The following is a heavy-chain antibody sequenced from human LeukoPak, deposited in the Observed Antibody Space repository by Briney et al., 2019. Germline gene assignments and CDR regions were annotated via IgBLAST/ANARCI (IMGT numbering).Heavy chain of an antibody. V-gene: IGHV1-2*06. CDR1: GYTFTGYY. CDR2: INHNSGGT. D-gene: IGHD3-22*01. CDR3: AREGYYDSSGHSGFDY. J-gene: IGHJ4*02. Sequence: ASVKVSCKASGYTFTGYYMHWVRQAPGQGLEWMGRINHNSGGTNYAQKFQGRVTMTRDTSISTAYMELSRLRSDDTAVYYCAREGYYDSSGHSGFDYWGQGTLVTVSS.